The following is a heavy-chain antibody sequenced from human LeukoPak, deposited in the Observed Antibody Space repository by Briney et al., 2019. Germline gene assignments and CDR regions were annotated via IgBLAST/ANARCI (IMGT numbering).Heavy chain of an antibody. CDR3: ARVASGSYNWFDP. D-gene: IGHD3-10*01. V-gene: IGHV3-74*03. CDR1: GFVFSTYW. J-gene: IGHJ5*02. Sequence: GGSLRLSCAGSGFVFSTYWMHWVRQAPGKGLVWVSRINTDGSRTTYADSVRGRFTSSRDNAKNTVYLQMNSLRAEDTAVYYCARVASGSYNWFDPWGQGTLVTVSS. CDR2: INTDGSRT.